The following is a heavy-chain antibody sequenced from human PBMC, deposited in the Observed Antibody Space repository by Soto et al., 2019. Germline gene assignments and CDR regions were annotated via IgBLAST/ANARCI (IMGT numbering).Heavy chain of an antibody. J-gene: IGHJ4*02. D-gene: IGHD3-9*01. Sequence: GGSLRLSCAASGFTLRSYLLSWVRQAPGKGLEWVANIRQDGSETYYMDSVKGRFTISRDNARNSLHLQMNSLRAEDTAVYYCARARHDLLTRYFDWGQGTLVTVSS. V-gene: IGHV3-7*01. CDR3: ARARHDLLTRYFD. CDR1: GFTLRSYL. CDR2: IRQDGSET.